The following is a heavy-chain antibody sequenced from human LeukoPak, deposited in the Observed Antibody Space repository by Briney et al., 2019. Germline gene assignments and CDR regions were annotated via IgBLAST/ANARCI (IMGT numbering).Heavy chain of an antibody. CDR1: GYTFTGYY. CDR2: INPNSGGT. J-gene: IGHJ4*02. CDR3: ARGEGISITIFGVVLDY. D-gene: IGHD3-3*01. V-gene: IGHV1-2*02. Sequence: GASVKVSCKASGYTFTGYYMHWVQQAPGQGLEWMGSINPNSGGTNYAQKFQGRVTMTRDTSISTAYMELSRLRSDDTAVYYCARGEGISITIFGVVLDYWGQGTLVTVSS.